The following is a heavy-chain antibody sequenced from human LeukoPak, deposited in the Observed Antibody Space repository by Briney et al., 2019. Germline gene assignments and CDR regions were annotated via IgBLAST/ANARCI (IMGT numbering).Heavy chain of an antibody. CDR1: GFTFSNYG. D-gene: IGHD3-10*01. V-gene: IGHV3-30*02. J-gene: IGHJ4*02. Sequence: EGSLRLSCAASGFTFSNYGMHWVRQAPGKGLEWVAFIYYHGNNKNYADFVKGRFTISRDNSKNTLFLQMNSLRAEDTAVYYCARGNYYGSGCDFWGQGSLVTVSS. CDR2: IYYHGNNK. CDR3: ARGNYYGSGCDF.